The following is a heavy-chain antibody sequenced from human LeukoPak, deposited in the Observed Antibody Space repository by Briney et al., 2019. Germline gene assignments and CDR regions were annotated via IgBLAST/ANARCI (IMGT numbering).Heavy chain of an antibody. CDR1: GFTFSSYA. CDR2: ISGSGGST. D-gene: IGHD6-19*01. CDR3: GRDGNSRGLVQSPQSGKGWAEEGGIIDS. J-gene: IGHJ4*02. V-gene: IGHV3-23*01. Sequence: PGGSLRLSCAASGFTFSSYAMSWVRQAPGKGLEWVSAISGSGGSTYYADSVKGRFTISRDNSKNTLYLQMNSLRAEDTAVYYRGRDGNSRGLVQSPQSGKGWAEEGGIIDSWGKGPLVTVS.